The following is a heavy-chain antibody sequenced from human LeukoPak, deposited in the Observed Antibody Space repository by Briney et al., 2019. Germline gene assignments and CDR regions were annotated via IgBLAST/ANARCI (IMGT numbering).Heavy chain of an antibody. Sequence: SETLSLTCAVYGGSFSGCYWSWIRQPPGKGLEWIGEINHSGSTNYNPSLKSRVTISVDTSKNQFSLKLSSVTAADTAVYYCARGVATISRHYFDYWGQGTLVTVSS. CDR2: INHSGST. V-gene: IGHV4-34*01. J-gene: IGHJ4*02. CDR3: ARGVATISRHYFDY. D-gene: IGHD5-12*01. CDR1: GGSFSGCY.